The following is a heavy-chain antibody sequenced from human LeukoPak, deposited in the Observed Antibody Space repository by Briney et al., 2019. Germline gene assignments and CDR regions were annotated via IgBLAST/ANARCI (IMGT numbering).Heavy chain of an antibody. Sequence: SETLSLTCTVSGDSISSYYWSWIRQPAGKGLEWIGRIYTSGSTNYNPSLKSRVTMSVDTSKNQFSLKLSSVTAADTAVYYCARAPPHYDSSGYYSSDAFDIWGQGTMVTVSS. CDR3: ARAPPHYDSSGYYSSDAFDI. V-gene: IGHV4-4*07. CDR2: IYTSGST. D-gene: IGHD3-22*01. CDR1: GDSISSYY. J-gene: IGHJ3*02.